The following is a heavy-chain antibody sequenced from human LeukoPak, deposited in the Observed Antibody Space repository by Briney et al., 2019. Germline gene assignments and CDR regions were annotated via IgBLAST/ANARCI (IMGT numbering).Heavy chain of an antibody. CDR3: ARSISGYDSRDYFDY. D-gene: IGHD5-12*01. J-gene: IGHJ4*02. CDR1: GLTFSNYA. CDR2: ISYDGSNK. Sequence: GGSLRLSCAASGLTFSNYAMHWVRQAPGKGLEGVAVISYDGSNKYYADSVKGRFTISRDNSKNTLYLQMNSLRAEDTAVYYCARSISGYDSRDYFDYWGQGTLVTVSS. V-gene: IGHV3-30*04.